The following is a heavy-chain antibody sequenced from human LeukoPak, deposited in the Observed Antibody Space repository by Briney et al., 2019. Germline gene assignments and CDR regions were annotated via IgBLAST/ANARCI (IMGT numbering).Heavy chain of an antibody. CDR3: ARGRMILEWLRGYYMDV. Sequence: SETLSLTCAVSGGSFSGYYWSWIRQPPGKGLEWIGEINHSGSTNYNPSLKSRVTISVDTSKNQFSLKLSSVTAADTAVYYCARGRMILEWLRGYYMDVWGKGTTVTVSS. D-gene: IGHD3-3*01. V-gene: IGHV4-34*01. CDR2: INHSGST. J-gene: IGHJ6*03. CDR1: GGSFSGYY.